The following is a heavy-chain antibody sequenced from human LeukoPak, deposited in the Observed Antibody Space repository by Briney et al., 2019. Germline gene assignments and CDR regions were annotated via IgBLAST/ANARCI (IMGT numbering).Heavy chain of an antibody. CDR3: ATDAIYGYYFDY. Sequence: GASVTVSCTVSGYTLTELSMHWVRQAPGKGLEWMGGFDPEDGETIYAQKFQGRVTMTEDTSTDTAFMELSSLRSEDTAVYYCATDAIYGYYFDYWGQGTLVTVSS. CDR1: GYTLTELS. D-gene: IGHD3-16*01. V-gene: IGHV1-24*01. J-gene: IGHJ4*02. CDR2: FDPEDGET.